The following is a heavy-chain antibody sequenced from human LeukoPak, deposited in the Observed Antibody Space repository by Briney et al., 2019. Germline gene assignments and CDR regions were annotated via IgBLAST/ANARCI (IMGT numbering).Heavy chain of an antibody. CDR2: IYQDGST. CDR3: AGSGNYGHFAY. J-gene: IGHJ4*02. Sequence: SETLSLTCSVSGAPIDSYYWSWIRQPPGKGLEWIAYIYQDGSTNYNPSLKSRLTVSIDKSKKQFSLKLTSLIAADTAVFYCAGSGNYGHFAYWGRGTLVTVSS. V-gene: IGHV4-59*01. D-gene: IGHD1-26*01. CDR1: GAPIDSYY.